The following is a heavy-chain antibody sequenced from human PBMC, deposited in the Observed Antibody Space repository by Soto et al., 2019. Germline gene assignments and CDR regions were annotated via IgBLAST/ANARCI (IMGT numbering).Heavy chain of an antibody. CDR2: VSFEGSLK. CDR3: AKDLGGSSPGISPSYGLDV. D-gene: IGHD1-26*01. Sequence: PGGSLRLSCAGSGFTFNKFGIHWVRQAPGKGLEWVAVVSFEGSLKYYADSVFGRFAVSRDNSKNTVYLQMNSLRLDDTALYFCAKDLGGSSPGISPSYGLDVWGLGTTVTVSS. CDR1: GFTFNKFG. J-gene: IGHJ6*02. V-gene: IGHV3-30*18.